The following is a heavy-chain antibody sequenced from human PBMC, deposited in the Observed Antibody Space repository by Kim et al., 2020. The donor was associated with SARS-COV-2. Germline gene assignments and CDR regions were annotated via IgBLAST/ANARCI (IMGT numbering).Heavy chain of an antibody. Sequence: ASVKVSCKASGYTFTTYAMNWVRQAPGQGLEWMGWINTNTGNPTYAQGFTGRFVFSLDTSVSTAYLQISSLKAEDTAIYYCASTRWLQYYYYGMDVWGQGTTVTVSS. V-gene: IGHV7-4-1*02. J-gene: IGHJ6*02. CDR3: ASTRWLQYYYYGMDV. CDR2: INTNTGNP. CDR1: GYTFTTYA. D-gene: IGHD5-12*01.